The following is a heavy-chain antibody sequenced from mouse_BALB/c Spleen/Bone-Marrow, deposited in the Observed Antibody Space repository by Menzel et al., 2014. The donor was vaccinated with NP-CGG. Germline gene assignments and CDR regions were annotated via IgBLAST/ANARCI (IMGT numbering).Heavy chain of an antibody. V-gene: IGHV1-54*01. CDR2: INPGSGGA. CDR1: GYAFXNYL. J-gene: IGHJ2*01. Sequence: QVQLQQSGAELVRPGTSVKVSCKASGYAFXNYLIEWVKQRPGQSLEWIGVINPGSGGANYNEKFKGKATLTADKSSSTAYMQLSSLTPDDSAVYFCAREWTARAVDYWGQGTTLTVSS. D-gene: IGHD3-2*01. CDR3: AREWTARAVDY.